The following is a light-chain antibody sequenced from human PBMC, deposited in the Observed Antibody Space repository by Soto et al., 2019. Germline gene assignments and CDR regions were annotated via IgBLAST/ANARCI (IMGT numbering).Light chain of an antibody. Sequence: QSVLTQPRSVSGSPGQSVTISCTGTSSDVGRYNYVSWYQHHPGKAPKLMIYDVSTRPSGVPDRFSGSKSGTTASLTISGLQAEDEADYYCCSYAGSPYVFGTGTKVTLL. CDR1: SSDVGRYNY. V-gene: IGLV2-11*01. CDR3: CSYAGSPYV. CDR2: DVS. J-gene: IGLJ1*01.